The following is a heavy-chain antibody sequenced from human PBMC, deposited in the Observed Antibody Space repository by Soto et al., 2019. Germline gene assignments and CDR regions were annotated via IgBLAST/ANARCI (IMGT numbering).Heavy chain of an antibody. D-gene: IGHD2-21*02. Sequence: QVQLVQSGAGVQKPGASVKVSCEASGYRFTAYYMHWVRQAPGQGLEWMAIINPSSGVANYAQRFQGRVIMTMDTSTSTVYMELSRLRSEDTAVYYCARSPPLRECPGGDCSHFDYWGQGTLVTVS. J-gene: IGHJ4*02. CDR1: GYRFTAYY. CDR3: ARSPPLRECPGGDCSHFDY. V-gene: IGHV1-46*01. CDR2: INPSSGVA.